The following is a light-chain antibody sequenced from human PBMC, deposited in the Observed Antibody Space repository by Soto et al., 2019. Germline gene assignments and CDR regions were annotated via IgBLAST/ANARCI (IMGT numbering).Light chain of an antibody. CDR1: QSVSSN. V-gene: IGKV3-15*01. CDR3: QQYNNWPFPSWT. J-gene: IGKJ1*01. CDR2: GAS. Sequence: EIVMTQSPATLSVSPGERATLSCRASQSVSSNLAWYQQKPGQAPRLLIYGASTRATCIPARFSGSGSGTEFTLTISSLQSEDFAVYYCQQYNNWPFPSWTFGQGTKVEIK.